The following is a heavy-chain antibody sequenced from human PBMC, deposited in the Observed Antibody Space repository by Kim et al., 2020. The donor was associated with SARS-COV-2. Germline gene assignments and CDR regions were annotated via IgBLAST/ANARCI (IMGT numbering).Heavy chain of an antibody. CDR1: GFTFGDYA. CDR2: IRSKAYGGTT. Sequence: GGSLRLSCTASGFTFGDYAMSWVRQAPGKGLEWVGFIRSKAYGGTTEYAASVKGRFTISRDDSKSIAYLQMNSLKTEDTAVYYCSSIAVAGGLDYWGQGTLVTVSS. CDR3: SSIAVAGGLDY. D-gene: IGHD6-19*01. J-gene: IGHJ4*02. V-gene: IGHV3-49*04.